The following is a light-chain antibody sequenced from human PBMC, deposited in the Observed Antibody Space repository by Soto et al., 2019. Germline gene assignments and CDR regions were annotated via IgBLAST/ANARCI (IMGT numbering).Light chain of an antibody. CDR1: SSDVGGYNY. V-gene: IGLV2-14*01. J-gene: IGLJ2*01. CDR3: SSYTSSSTYVV. Sequence: QSVLTQPASVSGSPGQSITISCTGTSSDVGGYNYVSWYQQHPGKAPKLMIYEVSNRPSGVSNRFSGSKSGNTASLTIPGLQAEDEADYYCSSYTSSSTYVVFGGGTKVTVL. CDR2: EVS.